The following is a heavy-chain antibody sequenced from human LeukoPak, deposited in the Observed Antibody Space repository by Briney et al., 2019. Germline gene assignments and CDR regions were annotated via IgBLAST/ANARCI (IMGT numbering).Heavy chain of an antibody. CDR3: ARGFLDFWRDYYYYMDV. J-gene: IGHJ6*03. CDR2: IIPIFGTA. D-gene: IGHD3-3*01. CDR1: GGTFSSYA. Sequence: SVKVSCKASGGTFSSYAISWVRQAPGQGLEWMGGIIPIFGTANYAQKFQGRVTITADESTSTAYMELSSLRSEDTAVYYCARGFLDFWRDYYYYMDVWGKGTTVTVSS. V-gene: IGHV1-69*01.